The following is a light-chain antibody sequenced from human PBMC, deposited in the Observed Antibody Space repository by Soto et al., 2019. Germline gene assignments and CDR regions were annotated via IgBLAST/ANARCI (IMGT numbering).Light chain of an antibody. J-gene: IGKJ2*01. Sequence: ANQLTQSPSSLSASVGDRVTITCRASQDISSALAWYQQKPGKTPKLLIYDASSLKSGVPSRFSGSGSGTDFTLSISSLQSEDFAAYYCQQFISYPYTFGQGTKLEIK. CDR2: DAS. V-gene: IGKV1-13*02. CDR3: QQFISYPYT. CDR1: QDISSA.